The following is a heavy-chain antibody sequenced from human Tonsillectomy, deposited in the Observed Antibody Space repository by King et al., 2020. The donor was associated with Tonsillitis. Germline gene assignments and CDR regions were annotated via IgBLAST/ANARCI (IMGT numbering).Heavy chain of an antibody. Sequence: QLQESGPGLVKPSETLSLTCTVSGGSISAYYWSWIRQPPGKGLEWIAYIYYTGSTNYNPSLNSRVTISLDTSQNQFSLKLSSVTAEATACYYCARGTGWELLGNCDYWGQGTLVTVSS. CDR3: ARGTGWELLGNCDY. CDR2: IYYTGST. V-gene: IGHV4-59*01. D-gene: IGHD1-26*01. J-gene: IGHJ4*02. CDR1: GGSISAYY.